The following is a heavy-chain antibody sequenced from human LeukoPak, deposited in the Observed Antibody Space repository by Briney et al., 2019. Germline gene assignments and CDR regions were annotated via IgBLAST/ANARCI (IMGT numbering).Heavy chain of an antibody. CDR3: ARDVEGSLDY. J-gene: IGHJ4*02. CDR1: GFTFSNYW. Sequence: PGGSLRLSCAASGFTFSNYWMAWVRQAPGKGPEWVANIEQDESEKYYVDSVKGRFTISRDNAKNSLYLQMNSLRVDDTAVYYCARDVEGSLDYWGQGTLVAVSS. CDR2: IEQDESEK. V-gene: IGHV3-7*01. D-gene: IGHD5-24*01.